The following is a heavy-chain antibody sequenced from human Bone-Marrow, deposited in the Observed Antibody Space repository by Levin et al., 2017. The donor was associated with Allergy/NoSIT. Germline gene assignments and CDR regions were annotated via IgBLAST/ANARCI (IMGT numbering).Heavy chain of an antibody. V-gene: IGHV3-33*01. CDR3: AREKRNTPRRITFGGVIVIPRNYFDY. Sequence: GESLKISCAASGFTFSSYGMHWVRQAPGKGLEWVAVIWYDGSNKYYADSVKGRFTISRDNSKNTLYLQMNSLRAEDTAVYYCAREKRNTPRRITFGGVIVIPRNYFDYWGQGTLVTVSS. J-gene: IGHJ4*02. D-gene: IGHD3-16*02. CDR1: GFTFSSYG. CDR2: IWYDGSNK.